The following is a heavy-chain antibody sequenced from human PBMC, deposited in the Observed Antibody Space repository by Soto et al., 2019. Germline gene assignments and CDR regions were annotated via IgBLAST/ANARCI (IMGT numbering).Heavy chain of an antibody. CDR1: GGSISSGGYY. V-gene: IGHV4-31*03. Sequence: SETLSLTCTVSGGSISSGGYYWSWIRQHPGKGLEWIGYIHSSGRTYYNPSLKSRVTISVDTSKNQFSLKLSSVTAADTAVYYCARARYDILTGPSFDPWGQGTLVTVSS. CDR2: IHSSGRT. J-gene: IGHJ5*02. D-gene: IGHD3-9*01. CDR3: ARARYDILTGPSFDP.